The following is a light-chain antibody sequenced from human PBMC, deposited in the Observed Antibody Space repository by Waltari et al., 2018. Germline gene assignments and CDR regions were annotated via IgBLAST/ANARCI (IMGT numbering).Light chain of an antibody. Sequence: QSALTQPPSASGSPGQSVTISCTGTSSDVGQYNKVSWYQQRPGSAPTLIVYEVQKRPSGVPDRFSGSKSGNTAYLTVSGLQGEDEAEYFCSAYAGSNNLLFGGGTKLTVL. CDR3: SAYAGSNNLL. V-gene: IGLV2-8*01. CDR2: EVQ. J-gene: IGLJ3*02. CDR1: SSDVGQYNK.